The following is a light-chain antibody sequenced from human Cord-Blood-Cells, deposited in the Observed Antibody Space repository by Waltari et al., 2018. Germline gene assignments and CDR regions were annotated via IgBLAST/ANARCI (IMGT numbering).Light chain of an antibody. CDR1: SSDVGSYNL. Sequence: QSALTQPASVSGSPGQSITISCTGTSSDVGSYNLVSWYQQHPGKAPKPMIYEVSKRPSGVSNRFSGSKSGNTASLTISGLQAEDDADYYCCSYAGSSTYVFGTGTKVTVL. CDR3: CSYAGSSTYV. V-gene: IGLV2-23*02. CDR2: EVS. J-gene: IGLJ1*01.